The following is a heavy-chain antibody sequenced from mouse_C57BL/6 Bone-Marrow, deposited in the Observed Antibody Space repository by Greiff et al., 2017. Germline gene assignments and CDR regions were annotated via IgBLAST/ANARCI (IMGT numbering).Heavy chain of an antibody. V-gene: IGHV14-4*01. D-gene: IGHD1-1*01. CDR1: GFNIKDDY. J-gene: IGHJ3*01. CDR2: IDPENGDT. CDR3: TIEGSSSFAY. Sequence: VQLQQSGAELVRPGASVKLSCTASGFNIKDDYMHWVKQRPEQGLEWIGWIDPENGDTEYASKFQGKATITADTSSNTAYLQLSSLTSEATAVYYCTIEGSSSFAYWGQGTLVTVSA.